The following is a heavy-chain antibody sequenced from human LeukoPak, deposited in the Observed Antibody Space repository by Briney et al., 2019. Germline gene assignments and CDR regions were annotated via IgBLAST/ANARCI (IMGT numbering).Heavy chain of an antibody. J-gene: IGHJ3*02. CDR3: ARSYGSGSSYDAFDI. CDR2: IYYSGST. CDR1: GGSISSYY. Sequence: SSETLSLTCTVSGGSISSYYWSWIRQPPGKGLEWIGYIYYSGSTNYNPSLKSRVTISVDTSKNQFSLKLSSVTAADTAVYYCARSYGSGSSYDAFDIWGQGTMVTVSS. V-gene: IGHV4-59*01. D-gene: IGHD3-10*01.